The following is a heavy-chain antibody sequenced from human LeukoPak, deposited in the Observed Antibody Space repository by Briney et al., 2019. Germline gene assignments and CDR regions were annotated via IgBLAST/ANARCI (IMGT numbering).Heavy chain of an antibody. CDR1: GFTFSSYE. D-gene: IGHD6-19*01. Sequence: PGGSLRLSCAASGFTFSSYEMNWVRQAPGKGLEWVSYISSSGSTIYYADSVEGRFTISRDNAKNSLYLQMNSLRAEDTAVYYCARGQYTSDWYYFDYWGQGTLVTVSS. J-gene: IGHJ4*02. CDR2: ISSSGSTI. V-gene: IGHV3-48*03. CDR3: ARGQYTSDWYYFDY.